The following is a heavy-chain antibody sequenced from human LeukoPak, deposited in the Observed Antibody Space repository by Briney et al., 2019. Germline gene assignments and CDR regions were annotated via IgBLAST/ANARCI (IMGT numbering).Heavy chain of an antibody. Sequence: GGSLRLSCAASGFTFSSYCMTWVRQAPGKGLEWVSYISGNSSTIYYADSVKGRFTISRDNARNSLYLQMNSLRAEDTAVYYCAKAPGRSTSYNYFDYWGQGTLVTVSS. J-gene: IGHJ4*02. V-gene: IGHV3-48*04. CDR2: ISGNSSTI. CDR3: AKAPGRSTSYNYFDY. D-gene: IGHD2-2*01. CDR1: GFTFSSYC.